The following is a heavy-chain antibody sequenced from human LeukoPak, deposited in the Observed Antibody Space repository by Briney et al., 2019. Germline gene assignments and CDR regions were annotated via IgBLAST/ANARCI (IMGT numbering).Heavy chain of an antibody. D-gene: IGHD3-22*01. CDR1: GYTFTSYA. V-gene: IGHV1-18*01. CDR2: LSAYNGNT. J-gene: IGHJ4*02. CDR3: ARDGTYYYDSSGYFFDY. Sequence: ASVKVSCKASGYTFTSYAVNWVRQATGHGLEWIAILSAYNGNTNYAQKLQGRVTMTTDTSTSTAYMELRSLRSDDTAVYYCARDGTYYYDSSGYFFDYWGQGTLVTVSS.